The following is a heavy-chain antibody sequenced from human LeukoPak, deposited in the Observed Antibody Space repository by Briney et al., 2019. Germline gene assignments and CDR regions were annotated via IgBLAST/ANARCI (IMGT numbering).Heavy chain of an antibody. D-gene: IGHD6-19*01. CDR3: ARDPYSSGWYYFEY. J-gene: IGHJ4*02. CDR2: ISAYNGNT. CDR1: GYTFTSYG. V-gene: IGHV1-18*04. Sequence: ASVKVSCKASGYTFTSYGISWVRQAPGQGLEWMGWISAYNGNTNYAQKLQGRVTITTDTSTSTAYMELRSLRSDDTAVYYCARDPYSSGWYYFEYWGQGTLVTVSS.